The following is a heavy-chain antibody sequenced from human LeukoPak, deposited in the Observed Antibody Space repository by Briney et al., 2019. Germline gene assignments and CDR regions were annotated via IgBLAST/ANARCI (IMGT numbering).Heavy chain of an antibody. D-gene: IGHD6-13*01. CDR3: ARDPSSSWPYYYYGMDV. CDR1: GVIVSSNY. Sequence: GGSLRLSCEVSGVIVSSNYLSWVRQPPGKGLEWVSVLYSGGSTFYADSVKGRFIISRDNSKNTVFLQMNSLRAEDTAVYYCARDPSSSWPYYYYGMDVWGQGTTVTVSS. V-gene: IGHV3-66*01. J-gene: IGHJ6*02. CDR2: LYSGGST.